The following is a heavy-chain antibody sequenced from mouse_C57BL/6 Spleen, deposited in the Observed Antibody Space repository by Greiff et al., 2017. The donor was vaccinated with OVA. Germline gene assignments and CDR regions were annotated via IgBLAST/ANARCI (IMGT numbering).Heavy chain of an antibody. J-gene: IGHJ4*01. Sequence: EVQLQQSGPELVKPGASVKISCKASGYSFTDYNMNWVKQSNGKSLEWIGVINPNYGTTSYNQKFKGKATLTVDQSSSTAYMQLNSLTSEDSAVYYCASHCYGSSPYAMDYWGQGTSVTVSS. CDR3: ASHCYGSSPYAMDY. D-gene: IGHD1-1*01. V-gene: IGHV1-39*01. CDR1: GYSFTDYN. CDR2: INPNYGTT.